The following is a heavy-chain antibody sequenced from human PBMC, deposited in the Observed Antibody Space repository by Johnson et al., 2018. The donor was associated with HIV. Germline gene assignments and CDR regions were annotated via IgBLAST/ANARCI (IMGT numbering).Heavy chain of an antibody. J-gene: IGHJ3*02. Sequence: VQLVESGEGLVQPGGALRLSCAASGFTVSSNYMSWVRQAPGKGLEWVSVIYSGGSTYYADSVKGRFTISRDNSKNTLYLQMNSLRAEDTAVYYCARATTPHDAFDIWGQGTMVTVSS. D-gene: IGHD1-1*01. V-gene: IGHV3-66*01. CDR3: ARATTPHDAFDI. CDR1: GFTVSSNY. CDR2: IYSGGST.